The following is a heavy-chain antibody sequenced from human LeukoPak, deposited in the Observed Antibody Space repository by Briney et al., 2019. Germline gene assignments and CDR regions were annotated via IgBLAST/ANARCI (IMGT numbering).Heavy chain of an antibody. J-gene: IGHJ6*03. D-gene: IGHD6-19*01. V-gene: IGHV4-59*10. Sequence: PSETLSLTCAVYGASFSGYYWSWIRQPAGKGLEWIGRIHAGGSTNYNPSLKSRVTISADTSKNQFSLKLSSVTAADTAVYYCARGDSSGWYSGWSTYYYYYMDVWGKGTTVTISS. CDR3: ARGDSSGWYSGWSTYYYYYMDV. CDR2: IHAGGST. CDR1: GASFSGYY.